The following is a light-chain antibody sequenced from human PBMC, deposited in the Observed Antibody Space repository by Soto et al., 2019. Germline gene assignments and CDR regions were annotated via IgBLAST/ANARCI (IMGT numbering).Light chain of an antibody. CDR1: NSDIGIYDF. CDR3: VSYTSDDVRYV. J-gene: IGLJ1*01. V-gene: IGLV2-14*01. CDR2: EGS. Sequence: QSALTQPASVSGTPGQSITISCTGSNSDIGIYDFVSWYQHHPGKAPKLIVSEGSHRPSGVSNRFSGSKSGNTASLTISGLQSEDEADYYCVSYTSDDVRYVFGTGTKVTVL.